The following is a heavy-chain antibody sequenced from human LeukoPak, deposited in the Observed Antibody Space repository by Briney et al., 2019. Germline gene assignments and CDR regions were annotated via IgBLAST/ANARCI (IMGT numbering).Heavy chain of an antibody. J-gene: IGHJ4*02. Sequence: SVKVSCKASGGTFSSYAISWVQQAPGQGLEWMGGIIPIFGTANYAQKFQGRVTITTDESTSTAYMELSSLRSEDTAVYYCEATGYCSSTSCSHFDYWGQGTLVTVSS. CDR2: IIPIFGTA. D-gene: IGHD2-2*01. V-gene: IGHV1-69*05. CDR3: EATGYCSSTSCSHFDY. CDR1: GGTFSSYA.